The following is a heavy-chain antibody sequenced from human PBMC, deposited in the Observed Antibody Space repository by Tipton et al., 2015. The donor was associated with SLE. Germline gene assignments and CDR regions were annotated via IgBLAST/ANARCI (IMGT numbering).Heavy chain of an antibody. Sequence: TLSLTCAVSGDSISSGAYCWSWLRQPPGKGLEWIGYIHHSGITHYNPSLKSRVTISVDRSKNQFSLNLSSVTAADTAVYYCARDLKNLGDYYDSWGQGTLVTVSS. D-gene: IGHD4-17*01. CDR1: GDSISSGAYC. J-gene: IGHJ4*02. V-gene: IGHV4-30-2*01. CDR2: IHHSGIT. CDR3: ARDLKNLGDYYDS.